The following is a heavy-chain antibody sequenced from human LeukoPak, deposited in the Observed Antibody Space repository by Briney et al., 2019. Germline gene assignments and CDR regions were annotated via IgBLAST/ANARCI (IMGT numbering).Heavy chain of an antibody. Sequence: GGSLRLSCAASGLTVSNAWMSWIRQAPGKGLEWVSYISSSSSYTKYADSVKGRFTISRDNAKNSLYQQMNSLRAEDTAVYYCARGPSSGWPDYWGQGTLVTVSS. D-gene: IGHD6-19*01. J-gene: IGHJ4*02. V-gene: IGHV3-11*06. CDR2: ISSSSSYT. CDR3: ARGPSSGWPDY. CDR1: GLTVSNAW.